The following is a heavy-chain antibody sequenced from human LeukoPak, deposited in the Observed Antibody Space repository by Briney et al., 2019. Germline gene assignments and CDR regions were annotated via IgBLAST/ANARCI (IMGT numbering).Heavy chain of an antibody. D-gene: IGHD1-14*01. Sequence: GGSLRLSCAASGFSFSSNAMSWVRQAPGKGLEWVSGISTSGTSISYAGSVKGRFPISRDNAKNSVFLQMNSLRAEDTAVYYCARDQSYYRVWGQGTLVTVSS. CDR1: GFSFSSNA. V-gene: IGHV3-48*04. CDR2: ISTSGTSI. J-gene: IGHJ4*02. CDR3: ARDQSYYRV.